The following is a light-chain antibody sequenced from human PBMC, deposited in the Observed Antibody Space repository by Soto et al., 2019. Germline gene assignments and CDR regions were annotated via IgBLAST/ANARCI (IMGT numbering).Light chain of an antibody. CDR3: KSYAGSNTYV. V-gene: IGLV2-8*01. CDR2: EVV. Sequence: QSVLTQPPSASGSPGQSVTISCTGGSSDIGGYNYVSWYQHHPGKAPRLIIYEVVQRPSGVPDRFSGSKSGNTASLTVSGLQAADEADYFCKSYAGSNTYVFGSGTKVTVL. J-gene: IGLJ1*01. CDR1: SSDIGGYNY.